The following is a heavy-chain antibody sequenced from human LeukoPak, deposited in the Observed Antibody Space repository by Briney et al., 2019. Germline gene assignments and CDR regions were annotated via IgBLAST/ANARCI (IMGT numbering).Heavy chain of an antibody. D-gene: IGHD2-15*01. V-gene: IGHV4-31*03. J-gene: IGHJ3*02. Sequence: NPSETLSLTCTVSGGSISSGGYYWSWIRQHPGKGLEWIGYIYYSGSTYYNPSLKSRVTISVDTSKNQFSLKLSSVTAADTAVYYCARDTPDAFDIWGQGTMVTVSS. CDR1: GGSISSGGYY. CDR3: ARDTPDAFDI. CDR2: IYYSGST.